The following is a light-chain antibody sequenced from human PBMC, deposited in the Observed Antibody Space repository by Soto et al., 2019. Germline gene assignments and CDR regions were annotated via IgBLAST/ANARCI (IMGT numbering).Light chain of an antibody. Sequence: EIVLTQSPATLSLSPGERATLSCSASQSVSSYLAWYQQKPGQAPRLLIYDASNSATGIPARFSCSGSGTDFTLTISSLEPEDFAVYYCQQRSKWPRTFGQGTKLEIK. CDR2: DAS. CDR1: QSVSSY. CDR3: QQRSKWPRT. J-gene: IGKJ2*01. V-gene: IGKV3-11*01.